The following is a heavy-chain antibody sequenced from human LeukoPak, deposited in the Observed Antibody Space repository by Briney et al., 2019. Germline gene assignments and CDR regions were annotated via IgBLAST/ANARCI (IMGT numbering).Heavy chain of an antibody. CDR1: GFTFSSYA. Sequence: GGSLRLSCAASGFTFSSYAMSWVRQAPGKGLEWVAVIWYDGSNKYYSDSVKGRFTISRDNSKNTLFLHMNSLRAEDTAVYYCAKSSSDGSIDYWGQGTLVTVSS. CDR2: IWYDGSNK. CDR3: AKSSSDGSIDY. J-gene: IGHJ4*02. V-gene: IGHV3-33*06. D-gene: IGHD1-26*01.